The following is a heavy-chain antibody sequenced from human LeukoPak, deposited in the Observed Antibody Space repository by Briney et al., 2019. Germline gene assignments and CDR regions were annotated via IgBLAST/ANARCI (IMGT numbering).Heavy chain of an antibody. Sequence: GGSLRLSCAASGFAFGSYGMSWVRQAPGKGLEWVSVITPNADRTSYADSVEGRFTISRDNPRNTLYMQMNSLRDEDTALYYCAIMHGYYDGSGYWVQWGQGTLVTVSS. J-gene: IGHJ1*01. D-gene: IGHD3-22*01. CDR1: GFAFGSYG. V-gene: IGHV3-23*01. CDR3: AIMHGYYDGSGYWVQ. CDR2: ITPNADRT.